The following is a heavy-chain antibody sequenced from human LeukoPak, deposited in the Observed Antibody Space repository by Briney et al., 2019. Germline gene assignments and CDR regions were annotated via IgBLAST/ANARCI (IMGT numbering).Heavy chain of an antibody. CDR2: IYYTGST. CDR3: AREHHYDTSGYYAPDAFDI. D-gene: IGHD3-22*01. CDR1: GGSFSGYY. V-gene: IGHV4-59*01. Sequence: SETLSLTCAVYGGSFSGYYWSWIRQPPGKGLEWIGYIYYTGSTNYNPSLKSRVTISVDTSKKQSSLKLTSVTAADTAVYYCAREHHYDTSGYYAPDAFDIWGQGTMVTVSS. J-gene: IGHJ3*02.